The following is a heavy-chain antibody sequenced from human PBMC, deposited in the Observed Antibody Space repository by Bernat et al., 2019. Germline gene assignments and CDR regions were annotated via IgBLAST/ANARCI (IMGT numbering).Heavy chain of an antibody. V-gene: IGHV4-39*01. CDR3: ARQAQWLADAYDI. CDR2: IYYSGST. D-gene: IGHD6-19*01. Sequence: QLQLQESGPGLVKPSETLSLTCTVSGGSISSSSYYWGWIRQPPGKGLEWIGRIYYSGSTYYNPSLKSRVTISVDTSKNQFSLKLSSVTAADTAVYYCARQAQWLADAYDIWGQGTMVTVSS. CDR1: GGSISSSSYY. J-gene: IGHJ3*02.